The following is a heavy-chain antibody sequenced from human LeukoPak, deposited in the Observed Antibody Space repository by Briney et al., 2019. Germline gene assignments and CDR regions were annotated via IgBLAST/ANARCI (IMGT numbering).Heavy chain of an antibody. D-gene: IGHD5-12*01. Sequence: GASVRVSCKASGYTFTGYYMHWARQAPGQGLEWMGWINPNSGGTNYAQKFQGRVTMTRDTSISTAYMELSRLRSDDTAVYYCARDEGIYPTSWFDPWGQGTLATVSS. V-gene: IGHV1-2*02. CDR1: GYTFTGYY. J-gene: IGHJ5*02. CDR3: ARDEGIYPTSWFDP. CDR2: INPNSGGT.